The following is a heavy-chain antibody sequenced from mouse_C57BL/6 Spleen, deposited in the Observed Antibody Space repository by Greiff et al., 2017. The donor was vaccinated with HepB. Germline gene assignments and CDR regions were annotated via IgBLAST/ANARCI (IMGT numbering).Heavy chain of an antibody. CDR3: TRGGYYYGSTYWYFDV. CDR1: GYTFTDYE. V-gene: IGHV1-15*01. D-gene: IGHD1-1*01. J-gene: IGHJ1*03. CDR2: IDPETGGT. Sequence: VQLQQSGAELVRPGASVTLSCKASGYTFTDYEMHWVKQTPVHGLEWIGAIDPETGGTAYNQKFKGKAILTADKSSSTAYMELRSLTSEDSAVYYCTRGGYYYGSTYWYFDVWGTRTTVTVSS.